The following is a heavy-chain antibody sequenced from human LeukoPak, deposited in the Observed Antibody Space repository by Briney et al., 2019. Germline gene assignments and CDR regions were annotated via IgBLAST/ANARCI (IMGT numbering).Heavy chain of an antibody. CDR1: GGTFSSYA. J-gene: IGHJ4*02. Sequence: KVSCKASGGTFSSYAISWVRQAPGQGLEWMGGIIPIFGTANYAQKFQGRVTITADKSTSTAYMELSSLRSEDTAVYYCASGRDGYNYLSFDYWGQGTLVTVSS. V-gene: IGHV1-69*06. CDR2: IIPIFGTA. CDR3: ASGRDGYNYLSFDY. D-gene: IGHD5-24*01.